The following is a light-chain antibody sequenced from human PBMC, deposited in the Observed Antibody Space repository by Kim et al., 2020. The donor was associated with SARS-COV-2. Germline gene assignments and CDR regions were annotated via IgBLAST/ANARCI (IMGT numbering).Light chain of an antibody. CDR3: QKYNSAPWT. Sequence: ASVGDRVTITCRASQDIANSVAWYQQKPGKVPQVLIYAASTLQSGVPSRFSGSGSGTEFTLTIGSLQTEDVATYDCQKYNSAPWTFGPGTKVDIK. J-gene: IGKJ1*01. CDR2: AAS. CDR1: QDIANS. V-gene: IGKV1-27*01.